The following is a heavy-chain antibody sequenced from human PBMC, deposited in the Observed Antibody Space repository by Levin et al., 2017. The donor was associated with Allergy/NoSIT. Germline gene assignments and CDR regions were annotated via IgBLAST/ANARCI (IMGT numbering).Heavy chain of an antibody. Sequence: GGSLRLSCAASGFTFSSYAMSGVRQAPGKGLEWVAAISGSGGSTYYADSVKGRFTISRDNSKNTLYLQMNSLRAEDTAVYYCAKLILYRKFWGLSSSYFDYWGQGTLVTVSS. V-gene: IGHV3-23*01. CDR2: ISGSGGST. CDR3: AKLILYRKFWGLSSSYFDY. J-gene: IGHJ4*02. D-gene: IGHD6-6*01. CDR1: GFTFSSYA.